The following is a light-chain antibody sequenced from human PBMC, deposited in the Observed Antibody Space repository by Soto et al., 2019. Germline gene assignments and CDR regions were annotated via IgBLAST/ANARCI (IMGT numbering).Light chain of an antibody. J-gene: IGKJ1*01. CDR2: DAS. CDR3: QQRSNWPT. Sequence: VLTQSPGTLSVSAGERATLSCRASQSVRSYLAWYQQKPGQAPRLLIYDASNRATGIPARFIGIGSGTDFTLTISSIEPEYFAVDYCQQRSNWPTFGQGTKVDI. V-gene: IGKV3-11*01. CDR1: QSVRSY.